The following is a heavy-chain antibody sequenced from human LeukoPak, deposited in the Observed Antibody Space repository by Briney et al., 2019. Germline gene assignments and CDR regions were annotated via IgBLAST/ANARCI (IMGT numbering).Heavy chain of an antibody. CDR1: GYTFTGYY. J-gene: IGHJ4*02. V-gene: IGHV1-2*02. CDR3: ARARSRSNGSDY. Sequence: ASVKVSCKASGYTFTGYYMHWMRQAPGQGLEWMGWINPNSGGTNYAQKFQGRVTMTRDTSISTAYMELSRLRSDDTAVYYCARARSRSNGSDYWGQGTLVTVSS. CDR2: INPNSGGT. D-gene: IGHD2-8*01.